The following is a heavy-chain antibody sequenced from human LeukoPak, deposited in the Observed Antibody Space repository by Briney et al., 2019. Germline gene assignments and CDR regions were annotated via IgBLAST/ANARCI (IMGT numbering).Heavy chain of an antibody. CDR1: GGSISSSSYY. CDR2: IYYSGGT. Sequence: SETLSLTCSVSGGSISSSSYYWGWIRQPPGKGLEWIGRIYYSGGTYYNPSLKSRVTISVDTSKNQFSLKLSSVTAADTAVYYCAAYSGFDWRNYFDYWGQGFLVTVSS. V-gene: IGHV4-39*01. J-gene: IGHJ4*02. CDR3: AAYSGFDWRNYFDY. D-gene: IGHD5-12*01.